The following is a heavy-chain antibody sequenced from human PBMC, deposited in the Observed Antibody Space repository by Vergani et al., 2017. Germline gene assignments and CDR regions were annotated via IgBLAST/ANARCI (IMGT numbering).Heavy chain of an antibody. V-gene: IGHV1-46*01. CDR1: GGTFSNYA. Sequence: QVQLVQSGAEVKKPGSSVKVSCKASGGTFSNYAISWVRQAPGQGLEWMGIINPSGGSTSYAQKFQGRVTMTRDTSTSTVYMELSSLRSEDTAVYYCARDSRYCSSTSCYVGRDWFDPWGQGTLVTVSS. CDR3: ARDSRYCSSTSCYVGRDWFDP. CDR2: INPSGGST. D-gene: IGHD2-2*01. J-gene: IGHJ5*02.